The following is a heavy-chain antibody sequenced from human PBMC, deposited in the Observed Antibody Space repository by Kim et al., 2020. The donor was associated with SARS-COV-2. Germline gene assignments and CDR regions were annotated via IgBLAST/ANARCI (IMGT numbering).Heavy chain of an antibody. CDR2: ISYDGSNK. Sequence: GGSLRLFCAASGFTFSSYAMHWVRQAPGKGLEWVAVISYDGSNKYYADSVKGRFTISRDNSKNTLYLQMNSLRAEDTAVYYCARDSASAPLLWFGELLVSHMDVWGQGTTVTVSS. J-gene: IGHJ6*02. V-gene: IGHV3-30*04. CDR3: ARDSASAPLLWFGELLVSHMDV. CDR1: GFTFSSYA. D-gene: IGHD3-10*01.